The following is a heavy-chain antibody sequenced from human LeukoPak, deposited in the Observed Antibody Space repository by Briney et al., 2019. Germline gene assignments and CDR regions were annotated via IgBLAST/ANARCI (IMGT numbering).Heavy chain of an antibody. CDR1: GFIFSSYS. CDR3: ARVSYGDYFNS. J-gene: IGHJ4*02. D-gene: IGHD4-17*01. V-gene: IGHV3-21*01. CDR2: ISSSSTCI. Sequence: PGGSLRLSCAASGFIFSSYSMNWVRQAPGKGLEWVSSISSSSTCIYYADSVKGRFTISRDNAKNSLYLQMNSLRAEDTAVYYCARVSYGDYFNSWGQGTLVTVSS.